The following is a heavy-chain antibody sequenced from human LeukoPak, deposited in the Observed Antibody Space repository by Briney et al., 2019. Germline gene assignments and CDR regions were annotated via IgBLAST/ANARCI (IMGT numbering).Heavy chain of an antibody. Sequence: GGSLRLSCAASGFTFSSHAMSWVRQAPGKGLEWVSGISGSGGSTYYADSVKGRFTMSRDNSKKTLYLHMNSLRAADTAVYYCAKDPDYSSGWPHYFDYWGQGAVVTVSS. V-gene: IGHV3-23*01. CDR3: AKDPDYSSGWPHYFDY. D-gene: IGHD6-19*01. CDR2: ISGSGGST. J-gene: IGHJ4*02. CDR1: GFTFSSHA.